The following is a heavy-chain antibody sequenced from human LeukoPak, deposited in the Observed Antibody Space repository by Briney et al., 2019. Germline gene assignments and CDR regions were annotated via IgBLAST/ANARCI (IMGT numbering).Heavy chain of an antibody. V-gene: IGHV4-4*09. J-gene: IGHJ5*02. CDR1: GGSISGYY. CDR2: IYTSGST. CDR3: ARQAGGAAYNWFDP. Sequence: SETLSLTCTVSGGSISGYYWSWIRQPPGKGLEWIGYIYTSGSTNYNPSLKSRVTISVDTSKNQFSLKLTSVTAADAAVYYCARQAGGAAYNWFDPWGQGTLVTVSS. D-gene: IGHD3-16*01.